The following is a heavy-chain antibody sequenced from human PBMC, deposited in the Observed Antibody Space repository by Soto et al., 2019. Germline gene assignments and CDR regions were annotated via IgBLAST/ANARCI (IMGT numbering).Heavy chain of an antibody. CDR2: IVVGSGNT. CDR1: GFTFTSSA. J-gene: IGHJ6*02. Sequence: QMQLVQSGPEVKKPGTSVKVSCKASGFTFTSSAVQWVRQARGQRLEWIGWIVVGSGNTNYAQKFQESVTITRDMSTSTAYMELSSLRSEETAVYYCAARQGYYYGMDVWGQGPTVTVSS. CDR3: AARQGYYYGMDV. V-gene: IGHV1-58*01.